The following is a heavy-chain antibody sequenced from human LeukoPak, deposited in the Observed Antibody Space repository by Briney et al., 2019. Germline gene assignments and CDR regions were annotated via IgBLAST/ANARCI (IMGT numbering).Heavy chain of an antibody. D-gene: IGHD2-21*01. Sequence: SETLSLTCAVYGGSFSGYYWSWIRQPPGKGLEWIGEINHSRSTNYNPSLKSRVTISVDTSKNQFSLKLSSVTAADTAVYYCARIPVFRSWFDPWGQGTLVTVSS. CDR3: ARIPVFRSWFDP. CDR1: GGSFSGYY. CDR2: INHSRST. J-gene: IGHJ5*02. V-gene: IGHV4-34*01.